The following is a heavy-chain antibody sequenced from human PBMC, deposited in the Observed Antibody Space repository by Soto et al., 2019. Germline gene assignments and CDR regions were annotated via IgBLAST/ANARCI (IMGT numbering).Heavy chain of an antibody. D-gene: IGHD6-6*01. CDR3: ARRFSSSSESDY. V-gene: IGHV5-51*03. CDR2: IYPLDSET. CDR1: GYSCTNYW. J-gene: IGHJ4*02. Sequence: EVQLVQSGAEVKKPGESLKISCKGSGYSCTNYWIGWVRQMPGGGLEWMGIIYPLDSETRYSPSFQGQVTLSADRSINTAYLQWTSLQASDTGMYFCARRFSSSSESDYWGQGTLVTVSS.